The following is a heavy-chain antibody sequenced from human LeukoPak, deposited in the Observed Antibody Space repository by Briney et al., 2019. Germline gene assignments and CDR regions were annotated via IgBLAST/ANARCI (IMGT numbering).Heavy chain of an antibody. CDR1: GFTFSSFA. CDR2: ISGSGGST. CDR3: ASETLGVYFDY. V-gene: IGHV3-23*01. Sequence: GGSLRLSCAASGFTFSSFALSWVRQAPGKGLEWVSAISGSGGSTYYADSVKGRFTISRDNSKNTLYLQMNSLTAEDTAVYYCASETLGVYFDYWGQRTLVTVSS. D-gene: IGHD3-16*01. J-gene: IGHJ4*02.